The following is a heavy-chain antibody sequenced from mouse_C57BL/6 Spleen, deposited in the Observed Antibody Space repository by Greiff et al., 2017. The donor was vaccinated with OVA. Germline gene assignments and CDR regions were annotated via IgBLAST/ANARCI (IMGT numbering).Heavy chain of an antibody. J-gene: IGHJ3*01. D-gene: IGHD3-3*01. V-gene: IGHV1-12*01. CDR2: IYPGNGDT. CDR1: GYTFTSYI. CDR3: AKRGDEGKGFAY. Sequence: QQSGAELVRTGASVKMSCQASGYTFTSYIMHWVKQTPRQGPEWIGAIYPGNGDTSYHQKLKGKATLTADKSSSKAYMQLISLTSEDSAVYVCAKRGDEGKGFAYWGQGTPVTVSA.